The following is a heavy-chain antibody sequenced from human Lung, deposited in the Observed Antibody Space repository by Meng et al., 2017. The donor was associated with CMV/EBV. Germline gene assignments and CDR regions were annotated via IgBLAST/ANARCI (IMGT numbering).Heavy chain of an antibody. J-gene: IGHJ6*02. V-gene: IGHV1-2*02. CDR2: INPDSGTT. CDR3: ARSRPGSHYYYGMDV. CDR1: GYSFTGYF. D-gene: IGHD1-14*01. Sequence: SXXVSXKASGYSFTGYFVNWVRQAPGQGLEWMGWINPDSGTTDYAPNFRGRVTMTRDTSINTAYMELSRLRSDDTAVYYCARSRPGSHYYYGMDVWGQGTTDTVSS.